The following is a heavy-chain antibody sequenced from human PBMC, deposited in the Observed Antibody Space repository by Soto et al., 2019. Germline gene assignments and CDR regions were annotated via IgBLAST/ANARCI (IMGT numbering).Heavy chain of an antibody. CDR2: INAYNVYNGNT. D-gene: IGHD2-15*01. CDR1: GYTFTSFG. Sequence: QVQLVQCGAEVKKPGASVKVSCKASGYTFTSFGISWVRQAPGQGLEWMGWINAYNVYNGNTNYAQNLQGRVTMTTDTSTSTAYMELRSLRSDDTAVYYCARARIFYGLDVWGQGTTVTVSS. CDR3: ARARIFYGLDV. J-gene: IGHJ6*02. V-gene: IGHV1-18*01.